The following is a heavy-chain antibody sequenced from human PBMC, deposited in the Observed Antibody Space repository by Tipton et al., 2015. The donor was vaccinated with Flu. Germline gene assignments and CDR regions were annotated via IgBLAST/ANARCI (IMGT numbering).Heavy chain of an antibody. CDR1: GGSISNYY. V-gene: IGHV4-4*07. CDR3: ARELTNTMGRSWFDP. CDR2: IYTSGST. D-gene: IGHD2-8*01. J-gene: IGHJ5*02. Sequence: TLSLTCTVSGGSISNYYWSWIRQPAGKGLEWIGRIYTSGSTNYNPSLKSRVTMSLDTSKNQFSLKLSSVTAADTAVYYCARELTNTMGRSWFDPWGQGTLATVSS.